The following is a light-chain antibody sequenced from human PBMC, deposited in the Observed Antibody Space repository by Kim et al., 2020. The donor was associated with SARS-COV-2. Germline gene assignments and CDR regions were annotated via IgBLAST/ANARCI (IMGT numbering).Light chain of an antibody. CDR1: KLGDKY. CDR3: QAWDSSTVV. Sequence: VSAGETASITCSGDKLGDKYACWYQQKPGQSPVLVIYQDSKRPSGIPERFSGSNSGNTATLTISGTQAMDEADYYCQAWDSSTVVFGGGTQLTVL. J-gene: IGLJ2*01. V-gene: IGLV3-1*01. CDR2: QDS.